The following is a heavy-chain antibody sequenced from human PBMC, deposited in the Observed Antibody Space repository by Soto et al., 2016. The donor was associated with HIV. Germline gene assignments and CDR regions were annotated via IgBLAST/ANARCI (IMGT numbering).Heavy chain of an antibody. V-gene: IGHV3-20*04. J-gene: IGHJ4*02. CDR2: INWNGGST. CDR3: ARDREPEIGGLFDY. D-gene: IGHD3-16*01. Sequence: EVQLVESGGGVVRPGGSLRLSCAASGFTFGDYGMSWVRQAPGKGLEWVSGINWNGGSTGYADSVKGRFTISRDNAKNNSLYLQMNSLRAEDTALYYCARDREPEIGGLFDYWGQGTPGSPSP. CDR1: GFTFGDYG.